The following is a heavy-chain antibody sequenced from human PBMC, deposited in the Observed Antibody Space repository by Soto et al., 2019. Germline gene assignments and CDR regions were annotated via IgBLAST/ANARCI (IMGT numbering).Heavy chain of an antibody. V-gene: IGHV3-30-3*01. J-gene: IGHJ6*02. CDR2: ISYDGSNK. CDR3: ARDAGDIVVVPAAQVHYYGMDV. Sequence: SLSLSCAASGFTFSSYTMHWVRQAPGPGLEWVAVISYDGSNKYYADSVKGRFTISRDNSKNTLYLQMNSLRAEDTAVYYCARDAGDIVVVPAAQVHYYGMDVWGQGTTVTVSS. CDR1: GFTFSSYT. D-gene: IGHD2-2*01.